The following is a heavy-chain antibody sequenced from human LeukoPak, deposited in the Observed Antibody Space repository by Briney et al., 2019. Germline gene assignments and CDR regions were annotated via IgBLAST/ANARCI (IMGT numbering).Heavy chain of an antibody. J-gene: IGHJ5*02. V-gene: IGHV4-31*03. CDR2: IYYSGST. Sequence: ASETLSLTCTVSGGSISSGGYYWSWIRQHPGKGLEWIGYIYYSGSTYYNPSLKSRVTISVDTSKNQFSLKLSSVTAADTAVYYCARGPYYYDSSGYLSWGQGTLVTVSS. CDR1: GGSISSGGYY. CDR3: ARGPYYYDSSGYLS. D-gene: IGHD3-22*01.